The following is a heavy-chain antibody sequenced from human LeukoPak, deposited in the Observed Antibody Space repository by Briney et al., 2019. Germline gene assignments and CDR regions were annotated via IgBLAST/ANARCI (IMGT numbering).Heavy chain of an antibody. D-gene: IGHD5-18*01. J-gene: IGHJ4*02. V-gene: IGHV4-59*11. CDR2: IFYSGST. Sequence: SETLSLTCTVSGGSISSHYWSWIRQPPGKGLEWMGYIFYSGSTKYNPSLKSRVTISVDKSKNQFSLKLSSATAADTAVYYCARGTAVVTFNYWGQGALVTVSS. CDR1: GGSISSHY. CDR3: ARGTAVVTFNY.